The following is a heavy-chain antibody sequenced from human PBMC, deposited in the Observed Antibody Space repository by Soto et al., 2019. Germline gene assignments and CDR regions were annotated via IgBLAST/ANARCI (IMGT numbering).Heavy chain of an antibody. J-gene: IGHJ5*01. CDR2: INHSGRV. CDR3: STRAYDTNGYYRFDP. Sequence: QVQLQQWGAGLLKPSETLSLTCAVYGGSFSGHSWTWIRQSPGKGLEWIGDINHSGRVNYSPSLKCRVTISLDTSKNQFSLTLSAVTAADTAMYYFSTRAYDTNGYYRFDPWGQGTLVTVSS. CDR1: GGSFSGHS. V-gene: IGHV4-34*01. D-gene: IGHD3-22*01.